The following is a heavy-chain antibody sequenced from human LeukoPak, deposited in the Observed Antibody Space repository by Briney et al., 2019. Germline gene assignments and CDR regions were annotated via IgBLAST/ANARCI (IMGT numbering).Heavy chain of an antibody. CDR1: GFTFSSYA. CDR2: ISGSGGGT. J-gene: IGHJ4*02. V-gene: IGHV3-23*01. CDR3: AKTPDYYGSGSSSYIDC. D-gene: IGHD3-10*01. Sequence: GGSLRLSCAASGFTFSSYAMSWVRQAPGKGLEGVSAISGSGGGTYYANSVKGRFTISRDNSRDTLYLQMNSLRAEDTALYFCAKTPDYYGSGSSSYIDCWGQGTLVSVSS.